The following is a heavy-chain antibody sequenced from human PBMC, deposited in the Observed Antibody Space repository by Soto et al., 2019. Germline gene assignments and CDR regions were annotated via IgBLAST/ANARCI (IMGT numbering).Heavy chain of an antibody. J-gene: IGHJ5*02. CDR3: AKDGRIAVAATGWLDP. V-gene: IGHV3-30*18. D-gene: IGHD6-19*01. CDR1: GFTFSSFG. Sequence: QERLVESGGGVVQPGRSLRLSCATSGFTFSSFGMHWVRQAPGKGLEWVAVISYDGNKIFYAGSVKGRFNISRDDSKHTVDLAMSKLRPEDTAVYYWAKDGRIAVAATGWLDPWGQGTLVTVSS. CDR2: ISYDGNKI.